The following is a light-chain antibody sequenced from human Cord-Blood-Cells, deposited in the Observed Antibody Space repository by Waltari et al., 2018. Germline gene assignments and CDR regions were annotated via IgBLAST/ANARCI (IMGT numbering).Light chain of an antibody. V-gene: IGLV3-25*03. CDR1: ALPKQY. CDR2: KDS. J-gene: IGLJ3*02. Sequence: SYELTQQPSVSVSPGQTARSTCSGDALPKQYAYWYQQKPGQAPVLVIYKDSERPSGIPERFSGSSSGTTVTLTISGVQAEDEADYYCQSADSSGTYWVFGGGTKLTVL. CDR3: QSADSSGTYWV.